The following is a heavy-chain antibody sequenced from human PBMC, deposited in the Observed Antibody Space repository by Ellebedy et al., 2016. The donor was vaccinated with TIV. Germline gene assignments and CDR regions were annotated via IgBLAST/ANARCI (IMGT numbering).Heavy chain of an antibody. CDR2: MNPNSGNT. J-gene: IGHJ5*02. CDR3: ARGLVAVRGVIISGWFDP. V-gene: IGHV1-8*01. CDR1: GYTFTSYD. Sequence: AASVKVSCKASGYTFTSYDINWVRQATGQGLEWMGWMNPNSGNTGYAQKFQGRVTLTRNTSTRTAYMELSSLRSEDTAVYYCARGLVAVRGVIISGWFDPWGQGTLVTVSS. D-gene: IGHD3-10*01.